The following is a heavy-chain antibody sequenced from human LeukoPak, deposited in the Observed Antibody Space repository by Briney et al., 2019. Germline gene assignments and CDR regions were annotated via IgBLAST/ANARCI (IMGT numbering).Heavy chain of an antibody. CDR1: GFTFTNYP. Sequence: GGSLRLSCGASGFTFTNYPMHWVRQAPGKGLEWVTMISHDESNKFYADSVKGRFAVSRDNSKNTLYLQMNSLRAEDTAVYYCAKKATYGDSYFDYWGQGTLVTVSS. CDR3: AKKATYGDSYFDY. V-gene: IGHV3-30-3*02. D-gene: IGHD4-17*01. J-gene: IGHJ4*02. CDR2: ISHDESNK.